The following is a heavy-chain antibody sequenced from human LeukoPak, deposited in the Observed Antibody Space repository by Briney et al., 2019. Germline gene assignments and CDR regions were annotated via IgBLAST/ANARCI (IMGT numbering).Heavy chain of an antibody. J-gene: IGHJ5*02. D-gene: IGHD5-12*01. CDR2: INSDGSST. V-gene: IGHV3-74*01. CDR3: TGPLVATDWFDP. CDR1: GFTFSSYW. Sequence: GGSLRLSCAASGFTFSSYWMHWVRQAPGEGLVWVSRINSDGSSTSYADSVKGRFTISRDNAKNTLYLQMNSLRAEDTAVYYCTGPLVATDWFDPWGQGTLVTVSS.